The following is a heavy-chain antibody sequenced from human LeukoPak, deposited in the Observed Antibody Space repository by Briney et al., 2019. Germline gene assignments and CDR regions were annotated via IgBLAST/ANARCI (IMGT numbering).Heavy chain of an antibody. CDR2: IDEFGRAT. CDR3: TRDLVLGSGSYGH. D-gene: IGHD3-10*01. J-gene: IGHJ1*01. CDR1: GFSLSENW. V-gene: IGHV3-74*01. Sequence: GGSLRLYCAASGFSLSENWMHWVRQAPGQGLVWVSRIDEFGRATFYADSVKGRFTITREDATNTVYLQMNSLRADDTAIYFCTRDLVLGSGSYGHWGQGTLVTVSA.